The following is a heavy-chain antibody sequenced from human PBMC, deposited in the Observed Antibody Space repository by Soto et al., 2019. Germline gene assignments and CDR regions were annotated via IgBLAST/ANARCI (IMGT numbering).Heavy chain of an antibody. CDR1: GFSFRSYC. CDR2: MSYDGRNE. CDR3: AKDRRYCSGTSCYRVYYYYNMDV. D-gene: IGHD2-2*02. J-gene: IGHJ6*03. V-gene: IGHV3-30*18. Sequence: PGGSMRLSCAAAGFSFRSYCMHWVRQAPGKGLEWVAVMSYDGRNEYYADSVKGRFTISRDQSKNTLDLQMNSLTAEDTAVYYCAKDRRYCSGTSCYRVYYYYNMDVWGKGTTVTSP.